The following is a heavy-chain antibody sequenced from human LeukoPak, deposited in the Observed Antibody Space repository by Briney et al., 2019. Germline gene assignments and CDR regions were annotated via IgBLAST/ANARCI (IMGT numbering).Heavy chain of an antibody. Sequence: GGSLRLSCAVSGFTFSSSWMTWVRQAPGKGLEWVATMNSDGGQKSYVDSVKGRFTVSRDNAKNSLYLQMNSLRAEDTAVYYCARNYAYNHFDYWGQGTLVTVSS. D-gene: IGHD5-24*01. CDR3: ARNYAYNHFDY. CDR2: MNSDGGQK. CDR1: GFTFSSSW. J-gene: IGHJ4*02. V-gene: IGHV3-7*01.